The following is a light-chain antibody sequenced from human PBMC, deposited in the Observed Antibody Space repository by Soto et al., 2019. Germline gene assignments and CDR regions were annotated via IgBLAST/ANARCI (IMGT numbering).Light chain of an antibody. CDR3: QQYDTYSQVT. J-gene: IGKJ2*01. Sequence: DIQMTQSPSTLSASVGDRVTITCRASQSIILWLAWYQQKPGKAPKLLVYGDSTLQSGVPSRFGGSGSGTEFTLTISSLQPDDLATYYCQQYDTYSQVTLGQETKLEIK. CDR1: QSIILW. V-gene: IGKV1-5*01. CDR2: GDS.